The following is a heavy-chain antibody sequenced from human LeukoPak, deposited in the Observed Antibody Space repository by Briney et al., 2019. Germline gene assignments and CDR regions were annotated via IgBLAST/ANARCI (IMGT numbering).Heavy chain of an antibody. Sequence: GGSLRLSCAASGFTFSTYGMHWVRQAPGKGLEGLAITSNDESKKYYADSVKGRFTISRDNSKNTLYLQMNSLRVKDTAVYYCAKGLNRFSSSWYRLAYWGQGTLVTVSS. J-gene: IGHJ4*02. CDR1: GFTFSTYG. CDR3: AKGLNRFSSSWYRLAY. V-gene: IGHV3-30*18. D-gene: IGHD6-13*01. CDR2: TSNDESKK.